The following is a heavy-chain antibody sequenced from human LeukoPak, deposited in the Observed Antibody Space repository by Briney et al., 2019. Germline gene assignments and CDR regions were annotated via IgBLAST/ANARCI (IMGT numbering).Heavy chain of an antibody. V-gene: IGHV3-23*01. D-gene: IGHD3-22*01. CDR3: AKDTAYYDSSGYYSSFDY. Sequence: GGSLRLSCAASGFTFSSYAMSWVRQAPGKGLEWVSAISGSGGSTYYADSVKSRFTISRDNSKNTLYLQMNSLRAEDTAVYYCAKDTAYYDSSGYYSSFDYWGQGTLVTVSS. CDR1: GFTFSSYA. CDR2: ISGSGGST. J-gene: IGHJ4*02.